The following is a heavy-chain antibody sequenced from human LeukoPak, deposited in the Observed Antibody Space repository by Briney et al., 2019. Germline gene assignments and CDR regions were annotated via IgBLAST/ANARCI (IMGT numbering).Heavy chain of an antibody. J-gene: IGHJ4*02. V-gene: IGHV4-34*10. CDR2: IYHSGTT. D-gene: IGHD3-10*01. CDR1: GGSFSGYY. CDR3: ARFQSSGSYSDY. Sequence: SETLSLTCAVYGGSFSGYYWSWIRQPPGKGLEWIGYIYHSGTTYYNPSLKSRVTMSVDRSKNQFSLRLSSVTAADTAVYYCARFQSSGSYSDYWGQGTLVTVSS.